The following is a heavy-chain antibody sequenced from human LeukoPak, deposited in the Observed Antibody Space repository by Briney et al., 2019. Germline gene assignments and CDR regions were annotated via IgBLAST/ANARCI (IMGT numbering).Heavy chain of an antibody. Sequence: SQTLSLTCTVSGGSISSGSYYWSWIRQPAGKGLEWIGRIYTSGSTNYNPSLKSRVTISVDTSKNQFSLKLSSVTAADTAVYYCATPTSYSSSWYAFDIWGQGTMVTVSS. V-gene: IGHV4-61*02. CDR1: GGSISSGSYY. J-gene: IGHJ3*02. CDR2: IYTSGST. CDR3: ATPTSYSSSWYAFDI. D-gene: IGHD6-13*01.